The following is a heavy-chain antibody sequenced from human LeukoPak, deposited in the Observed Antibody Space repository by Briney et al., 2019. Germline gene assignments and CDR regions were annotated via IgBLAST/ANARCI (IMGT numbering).Heavy chain of an antibody. CDR3: ASGGMAGRWPLNY. D-gene: IGHD6-19*01. CDR1: GDSMRKYC. V-gene: IGHV4-4*07. Sequence: SETLSLTCTVSGDSMRKYCWSWIRQPAGKGLEWIGRIYASGDTRYNPSLKSRVAMSVDTSKNYFSLKLTSVTAADTAVYYCASGGMAGRWPLNYWGRGTLVTVSS. CDR2: IYASGDT. J-gene: IGHJ4*02.